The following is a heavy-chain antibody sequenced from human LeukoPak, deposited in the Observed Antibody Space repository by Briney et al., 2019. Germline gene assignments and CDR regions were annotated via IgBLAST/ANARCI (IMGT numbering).Heavy chain of an antibody. J-gene: IGHJ3*02. CDR2: ISYDGSNK. V-gene: IGHV3-30*18. CDR1: GVTFSSYG. Sequence: GGSLRLSCAASGVTFSSYGMHWVRQAPGKGLEWVAVISYDGSNKYYADSVKGRFTISRDNSKNTLYLQMNSLRAEDTAVYYCAKDQGGIVVVPAAMIGDAFDIWAKGPRSPSPQ. CDR3: AKDQGGIVVVPAAMIGDAFDI. D-gene: IGHD2-2*01.